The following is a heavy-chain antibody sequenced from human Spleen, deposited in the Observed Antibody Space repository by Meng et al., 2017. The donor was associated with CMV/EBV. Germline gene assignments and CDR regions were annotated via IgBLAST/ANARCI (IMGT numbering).Heavy chain of an antibody. V-gene: IGHV1-69*05. CDR2: IVPIFRTM. J-gene: IGHJ4*02. Sequence: KVSCKASGGTCSSYAFTWVRQAPGQGLEWLGGIVPIFRTMIYGQKFQGRVTITTDESASTAYMELSGLRFEDTAVYYCASRWGAALDYWGQGTLVTVSS. CDR3: ASRWGAALDY. D-gene: IGHD1-26*01. CDR1: GGTCSSYA.